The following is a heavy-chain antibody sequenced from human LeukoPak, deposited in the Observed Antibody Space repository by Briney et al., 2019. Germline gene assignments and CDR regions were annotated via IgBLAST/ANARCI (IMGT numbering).Heavy chain of an antibody. V-gene: IGHV3-48*03. CDR1: GFTFSSYE. Sequence: PGGSLTLSCAASGFTFSSYEMNWVRQAPGKGLESVSYISSSGSTIYYADSVKGRFTISRDNAKNSLYLQMNSLRAGDTAVYYCARAKHRITMVRGVIITPFDYWGQGTLVTVSS. CDR2: ISSSGSTI. J-gene: IGHJ4*02. CDR3: ARAKHRITMVRGVIITPFDY. D-gene: IGHD3-10*01.